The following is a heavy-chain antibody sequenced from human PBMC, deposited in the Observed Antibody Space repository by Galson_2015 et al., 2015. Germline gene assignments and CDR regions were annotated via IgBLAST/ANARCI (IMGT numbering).Heavy chain of an antibody. D-gene: IGHD1-26*01. V-gene: IGHV3-23*01. CDR1: GFTFSNFA. CDR2: ISGSGDKT. J-gene: IGHJ3*02. Sequence: SLRLSCAASGFTFSNFAMNWVRQAPGKGLEWVSGISGSGDKTYYADSVKGRFTIFRDNSKNTLYVQMNRLRDEDTAVYYCARPEGGGTYPTDALDMWGQGTMVTVSS. CDR3: ARPEGGGTYPTDALDM.